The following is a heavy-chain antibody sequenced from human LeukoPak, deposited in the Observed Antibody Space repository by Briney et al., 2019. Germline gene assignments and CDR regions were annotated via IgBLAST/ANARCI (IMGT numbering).Heavy chain of an antibody. Sequence: PGTLSLTCTVSVGSPSSYYWSWIRQAPGKGLEWIGSIYNTGDTLHTPSPQSRVTTTVHTTQNQISSTWTSATCAHTALLYFARVSVEGRGAPRYHFEYWGQGTVVAVSS. CDR3: ARVSVEGRGAPRYHFEY. V-gene: IGHV4-59*04. D-gene: IGHD3-9*01. CDR2: IYNTGDT. J-gene: IGHJ4*02. CDR1: VGSPSSYY.